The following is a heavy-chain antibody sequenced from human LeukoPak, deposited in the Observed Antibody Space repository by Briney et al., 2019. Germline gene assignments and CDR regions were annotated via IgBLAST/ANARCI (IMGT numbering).Heavy chain of an antibody. Sequence: SETLSLTCAVYGGSFSGYYWSWIRQPPGKGLEWIGEINHSGSTNYNPSLKSRVTTSVDTSKNQFSMKLSSVTAADTAVYYCASDSSGFNWFDPWGQGTLVTVSS. CDR3: ASDSSGFNWFDP. J-gene: IGHJ5*02. CDR2: INHSGST. V-gene: IGHV4-34*01. CDR1: GGSFSGYY. D-gene: IGHD3-22*01.